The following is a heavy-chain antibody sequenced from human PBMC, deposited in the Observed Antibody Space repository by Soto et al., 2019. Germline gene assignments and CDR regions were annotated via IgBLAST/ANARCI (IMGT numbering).Heavy chain of an antibody. CDR3: TRHMSPNIAVAGT. V-gene: IGHV3-64D*08. CDR1: GFTFSSFG. D-gene: IGHD6-19*01. J-gene: IGHJ4*02. CDR2: ICSSGDNT. Sequence: GGSLRLSCAASGFTFSSFGMHWVRQAPGKGLEYVSAICSSGDNTYYPDSVKGRFTISRDNSKNTLYLQMSSLRVEDTAVYYCTRHMSPNIAVAGTWGQGTQVTVSS.